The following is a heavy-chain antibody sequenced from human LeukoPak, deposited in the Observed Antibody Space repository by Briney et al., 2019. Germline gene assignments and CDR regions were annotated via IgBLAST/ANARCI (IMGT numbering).Heavy chain of an antibody. Sequence: PGGSLRLSCAASGFTFSSYAMSWVRQAPGKGLEWVSGISGSGCSTYYADSVKGRFTISRDNSKNTLYLQMNSLRAEDTAVYYCAKGGNFWSGYSDYWGQGTLVTVSS. D-gene: IGHD3-3*01. V-gene: IGHV3-23*01. CDR3: AKGGNFWSGYSDY. CDR2: ISGSGCST. CDR1: GFTFSSYA. J-gene: IGHJ4*02.